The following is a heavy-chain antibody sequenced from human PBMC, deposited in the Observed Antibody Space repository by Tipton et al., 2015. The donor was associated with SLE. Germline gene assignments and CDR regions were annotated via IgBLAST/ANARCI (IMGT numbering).Heavy chain of an antibody. D-gene: IGHD6-19*01. Sequence: QLVQSGGGVVQPGKSLRLSCAASGFTFSSYCMHWVRQAPGKGLEWVAVISSDGSNNYYARSVKGRFTISRDNSKNTLYLQMNSLRAEDTAVYYCAKDGGAVAGEYYYCMDVWGKGTTVTVSS. CDR3: AKDGGAVAGEYYYCMDV. CDR1: GFTFSSYC. J-gene: IGHJ6*03. V-gene: IGHV3-30*18. CDR2: ISSDGSNN.